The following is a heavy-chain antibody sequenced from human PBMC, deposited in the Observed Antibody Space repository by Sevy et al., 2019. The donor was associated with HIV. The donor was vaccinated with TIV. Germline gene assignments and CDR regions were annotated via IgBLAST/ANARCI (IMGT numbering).Heavy chain of an antibody. J-gene: IGHJ1*01. CDR3: ALERLSSDVAEYFQN. CDR2: ISFDATNK. D-gene: IGHD1-1*01. CDR1: GFTFNRYS. Sequence: GGSLRLSCAASGFTFNRYSMHWVRQAPGKGLEWVDTISFDATNKHYPDSVKGRFTISRDNFQNSLFLRMDSLRPEDTAVYYCALERLSSDVAEYFQNWGQGTLVTVSS. V-gene: IGHV3-30-3*01.